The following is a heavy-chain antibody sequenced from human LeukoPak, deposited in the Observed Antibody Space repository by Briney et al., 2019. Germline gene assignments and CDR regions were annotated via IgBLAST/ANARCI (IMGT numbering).Heavy chain of an antibody. CDR1: GFTVSTNY. CDR3: AASIRARYFDC. CDR2: IYSGGATT. Sequence: GGSLRLSCAASGFTVSTNYMSWVRQALGKGLEWVSVIYSGGATTYYADSVQGRFTISRDNSKNTLYLQMNSLRAEDTAVYYCAASIRARYFDCWGQGTLVTVSS. J-gene: IGHJ4*02. V-gene: IGHV3-53*01. D-gene: IGHD3-16*01.